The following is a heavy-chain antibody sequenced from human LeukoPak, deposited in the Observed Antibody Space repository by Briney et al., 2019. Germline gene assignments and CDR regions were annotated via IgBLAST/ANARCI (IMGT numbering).Heavy chain of an antibody. CDR2: INHSGST. CDR1: GGSFSGYY. J-gene: IGHJ4*02. D-gene: IGHD3-22*01. CDR3: ARGSNPYYHDSSGYYPPIKDY. Sequence: PSETLSLTCAVYGGSFSGYYWSWIRQPPGKGLEWIGEINHSGSTNYNPSLKSRVTISVDTSKNQFSLKLSSVTAADTAVYYCARGSNPYYHDSSGYYPPIKDYWGQGTLVTVSS. V-gene: IGHV4-34*01.